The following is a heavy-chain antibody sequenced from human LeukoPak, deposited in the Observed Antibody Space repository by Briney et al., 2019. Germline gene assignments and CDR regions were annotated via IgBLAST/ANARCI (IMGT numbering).Heavy chain of an antibody. CDR2: IHQDGSER. J-gene: IGHJ4*02. D-gene: IGHD1-26*01. CDR1: GFTFSNYW. CDR3: ARDKVVGATYFDY. Sequence: GGSLRLSCAASGFTFSNYWMSWVRQAPGKGPEWVANIHQDGSERYYVDSVKGRFTISRDNAKNSLYLQMDSLRAEDTAIHYCARDKVVGATYFDYWGQGTLVTVSS. V-gene: IGHV3-7*03.